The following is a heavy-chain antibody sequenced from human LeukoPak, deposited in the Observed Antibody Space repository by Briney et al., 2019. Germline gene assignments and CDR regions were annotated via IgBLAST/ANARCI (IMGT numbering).Heavy chain of an antibody. CDR2: VNPSGGST. CDR3: ARASAGSSYGYRDAYYFDY. J-gene: IGHJ4*02. CDR1: GYTFTSYY. V-gene: IGHV1-46*01. Sequence: ASVKVSCKASGYTFTSYYMHWVRQAPGQGLEWMGIVNPSGGSTSYAQKFQGRVTMTRNTSISTAYMELSSLRSEDTAVYYCARASAGSSYGYRDAYYFDYWGQGTLVTVSS. D-gene: IGHD5-18*01.